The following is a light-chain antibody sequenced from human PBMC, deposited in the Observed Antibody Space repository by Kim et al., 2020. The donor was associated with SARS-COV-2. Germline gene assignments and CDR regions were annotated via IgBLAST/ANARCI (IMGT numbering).Light chain of an antibody. V-gene: IGLV6-57*04. CDR1: SGSIASNY. CDR3: QSYDSSNWV. Sequence: NFMLTQPHSVSESPGKTVTISCTRSSGSIASNYVQWYQQRPGSAPPTVIYEDNQRPSGVPDRFSGSIDSSSNSASLTISGLKTEDEADYYCQSYDSSNWVFGGGTQLTVL. CDR2: EDN. J-gene: IGLJ3*02.